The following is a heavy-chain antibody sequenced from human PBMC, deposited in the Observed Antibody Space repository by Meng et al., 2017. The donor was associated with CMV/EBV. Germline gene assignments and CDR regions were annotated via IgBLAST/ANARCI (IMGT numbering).Heavy chain of an antibody. J-gene: IGHJ4*02. V-gene: IGHV3-74*01. CDR2: INSDGSSV. Sequence: FTFNIYWMHWVRQAPGKGLVWVSRINSDGSSVSYADAVKGRITISRDNAKNTLYLQMNSLRAEDTAVYYCARGDDYSYYLFSKLVDYWGQGTLVTVSS. CDR3: ARGDDYSYYLFSKLVDY. CDR1: FTFNIYW. D-gene: IGHD4-11*01.